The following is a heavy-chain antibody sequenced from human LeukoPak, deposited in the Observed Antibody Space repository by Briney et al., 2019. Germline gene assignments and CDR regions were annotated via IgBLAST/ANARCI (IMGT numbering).Heavy chain of an antibody. Sequence: ASVKVSCKASGYTFTGYYMHWVRQAPGQGLEWMGWINPNSGGTNYAQKFQGRVTTTRDTSISTAYMELSRLRSDDTAVYYCARVGWTTVDSYYYYYMDVWGKGTTVTVSS. CDR1: GYTFTGYY. D-gene: IGHD4-11*01. CDR2: INPNSGGT. J-gene: IGHJ6*03. V-gene: IGHV1-2*02. CDR3: ARVGWTTVDSYYYYYMDV.